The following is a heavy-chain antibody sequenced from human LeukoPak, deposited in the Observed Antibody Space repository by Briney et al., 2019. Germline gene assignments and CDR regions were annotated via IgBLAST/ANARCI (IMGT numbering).Heavy chain of an antibody. CDR3: ARRGWYERYYFQH. CDR2: VYYSGST. D-gene: IGHD6-19*01. CDR1: GGSINYYY. Sequence: SETLSLTCTVSGGSINYYYWSWIRQPPGKGLDWTGFVYYSGSTNYNPALKSRVTISVDTSKNQFSLKLSSVTAADTAVYYCARRGWYERYYFQHWGQGTLVTVSS. J-gene: IGHJ1*01. V-gene: IGHV4-59*12.